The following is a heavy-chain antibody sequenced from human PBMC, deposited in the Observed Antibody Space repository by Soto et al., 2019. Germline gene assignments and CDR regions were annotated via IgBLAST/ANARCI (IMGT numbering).Heavy chain of an antibody. Sequence: QVQLVQSGAEVKKPGASVKVSCKASGYTFTSYAMHWVRQAPGQRLEWMGWINAGNGNTKYSQKFQRRVTITRDTSASTAYMELSSLRSEDTAVYYCARSIVVVTAADYWGQGTLVTVSS. J-gene: IGHJ4*02. CDR1: GYTFTSYA. CDR3: ARSIVVVTAADY. CDR2: INAGNGNT. D-gene: IGHD2-21*02. V-gene: IGHV1-3*01.